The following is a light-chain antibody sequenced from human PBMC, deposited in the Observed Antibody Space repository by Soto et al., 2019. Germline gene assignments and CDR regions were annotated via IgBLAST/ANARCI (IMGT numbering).Light chain of an antibody. CDR2: DVT. CDR1: SSDVGRYDY. J-gene: IGLJ1*01. V-gene: IGLV2-11*01. CDR3: GSWDSSLSAYV. Sequence: QSVLTQPRSVSASPGQSVTISCTGTSSDVGRYDYVSWYQQHPGKAPKLIVYDVTERPSGVPDRFSGSKSGNTASLTISGLQAEDEADYYCGSWDSSLSAYVFGTGTKGTVL.